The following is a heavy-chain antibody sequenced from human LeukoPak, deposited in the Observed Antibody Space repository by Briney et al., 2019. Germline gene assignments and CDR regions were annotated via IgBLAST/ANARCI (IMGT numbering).Heavy chain of an antibody. V-gene: IGHV4-34*01. D-gene: IGHD3-22*01. CDR2: INHSGST. J-gene: IGHJ4*02. CDR3: ARGRRSPQYYYDSSGYRSPFDY. CDR1: GGSISSYY. Sequence: SETLSLTCTVSGGSISSYYWSWIRQPPGKGLEWIGEINHSGSTNYNPSLKSRVTISVDTSKNQFSLKLSSVTAADTAVYYCARGRRSPQYYYDSSGYRSPFDYWGQGTLVTVSS.